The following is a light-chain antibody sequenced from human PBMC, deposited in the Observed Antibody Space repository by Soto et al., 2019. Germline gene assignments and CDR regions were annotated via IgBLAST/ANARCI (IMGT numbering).Light chain of an antibody. CDR3: TSYVGSDIWV. CDR1: SSDVGAYKY. CDR2: EVS. Sequence: QSALTQPPSASGSPGQSVTISCTGTSSDVGAYKYVSWYQQYPGKAPKLMIYEVSKRPSGVPDRCSGSKSGNTASLTVSGLQAEDEADYFCTSYVGSDIWVFGGGTKLTVL. V-gene: IGLV2-8*01. J-gene: IGLJ3*02.